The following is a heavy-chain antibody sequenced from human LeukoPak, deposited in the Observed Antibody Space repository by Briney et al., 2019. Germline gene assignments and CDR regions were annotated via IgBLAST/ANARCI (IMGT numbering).Heavy chain of an antibody. CDR1: GFAFSSYS. Sequence: GGSLRLSCAASGFAFSSYSMNWVRQAPGKGLEWVSSINQISSHIYYAESVRGRFSISRDNAKNSVYLQMNSLRAEDTAIYYCARDATQYLRYGYFDYWGPGILVTVS. CDR2: INQISSHI. CDR3: ARDATQYLRYGYFDY. J-gene: IGHJ4*02. V-gene: IGHV3-21*01. D-gene: IGHD3-9*01.